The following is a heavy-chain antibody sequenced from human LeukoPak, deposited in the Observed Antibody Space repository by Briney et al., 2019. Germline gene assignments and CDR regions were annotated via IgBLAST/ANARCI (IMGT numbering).Heavy chain of an antibody. CDR2: TYYRSKWYN. J-gene: IGHJ6*03. V-gene: IGHV6-1*01. D-gene: IGHD5-24*01. CDR1: GDSVSSNSAA. Sequence: SQTLSLTCAISGDSVSSNSAAWNWIRQSPSRGLEWLGRTYYRSKWYNDYAVSVKSRITINPDTSKNQFSLQLNSVTPEDTAVYYCARAPRPEMTKPNYYYYMDVWGKGTTVTVSS. CDR3: ARAPRPEMTKPNYYYYMDV.